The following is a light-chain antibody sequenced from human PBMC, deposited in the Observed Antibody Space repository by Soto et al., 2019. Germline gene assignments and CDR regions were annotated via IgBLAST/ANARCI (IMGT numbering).Light chain of an antibody. CDR1: QFLSSN. J-gene: IGKJ5*01. CDR3: QQYNNWPRIT. Sequence: EIVLTQSPGTLSLSPGERATLSCSASQFLSSNLAWYQQKPGQAPRLLIYGASTRATGIPARFSGSGSGTEFTLTISSLQSEDFAVYYCQQYNNWPRITFGQGTRLEIK. V-gene: IGKV3-15*01. CDR2: GAS.